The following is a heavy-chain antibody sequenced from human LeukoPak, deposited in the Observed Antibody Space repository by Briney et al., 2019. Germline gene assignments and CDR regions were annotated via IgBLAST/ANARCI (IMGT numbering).Heavy chain of an antibody. CDR3: AIMYYYGSGSTYGMDV. V-gene: IGHV1-2*02. CDR2: INPNSGGT. Sequence: GASVKVSCKASGYTFTGYYMHWVRQAPGQGLEWMGWINPNSGGTNYAQKFQGRVTMTRDTSISTAYMELSRLRSDDTAVYYCAIMYYYGSGSTYGMDVRGQGTTVTVSS. D-gene: IGHD3-10*01. J-gene: IGHJ6*02. CDR1: GYTFTGYY.